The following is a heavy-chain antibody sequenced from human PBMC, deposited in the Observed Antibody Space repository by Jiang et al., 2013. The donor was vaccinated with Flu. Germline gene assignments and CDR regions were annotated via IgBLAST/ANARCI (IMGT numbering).Heavy chain of an antibody. Sequence: GLVKPSETLSLTCTVSGGSISSYYWSWIRQPPGKGLEWIGHVYYSGSANYNPSLKSRVTISADTSKNQFSLKLSSVSAADTAVYYCARAHYDRALEPRFAFDIWGQGTMVTVSS. D-gene: IGHD3-22*01. V-gene: IGHV4-59*08. CDR3: ARAHYDRALEPRFAFDI. CDR1: GGSISSYY. J-gene: IGHJ3*02. CDR2: VYYSGSA.